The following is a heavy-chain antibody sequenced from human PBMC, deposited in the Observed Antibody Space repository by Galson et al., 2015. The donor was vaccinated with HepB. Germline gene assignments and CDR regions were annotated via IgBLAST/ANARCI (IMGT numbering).Heavy chain of an antibody. J-gene: IGHJ3*02. D-gene: IGHD3-22*01. CDR1: GFTFSSYA. CDR3: AKDLSPDYYDSSGFGPGAFDI. CDR2: ISGSGGST. V-gene: IGHV3-23*01. Sequence: SLRLSCAASGFTFSSYAMSWVRQAPGKGLEWVSAISGSGGSTYYADSVKGRFTISRDNSKNTLYLQMNSLRAEDTAVYYCAKDLSPDYYDSSGFGPGAFDIWGQGTMVTVSS.